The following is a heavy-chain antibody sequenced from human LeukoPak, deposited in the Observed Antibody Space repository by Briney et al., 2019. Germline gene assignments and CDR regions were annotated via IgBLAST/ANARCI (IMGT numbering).Heavy chain of an antibody. CDR3: VRSSGGSHFDY. CDR1: GFTVSSNY. V-gene: IGHV3-53*01. Sequence: PGGSLRLSCAASGFTVSSNYMNWVRQAPGKGLQWVSVIYSGGTTDYADSVKGRFIISRDNSKNTVYLQMNSLRAEDTAMYHCVRSSGGSHFDYGGQGTLVTVSS. J-gene: IGHJ4*02. CDR2: IYSGGTT. D-gene: IGHD1-26*01.